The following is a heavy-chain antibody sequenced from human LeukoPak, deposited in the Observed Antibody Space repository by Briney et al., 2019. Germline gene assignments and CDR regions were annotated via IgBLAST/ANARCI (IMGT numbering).Heavy chain of an antibody. D-gene: IGHD3-10*01. CDR3: ARDKYGSGSYSWSKRLDS. Sequence: GGSLRLSCAASGFTFSSYWMHWVRQAPGKGLVWVSRINSDGSSTSYADSVKGRFTISRDNAKNSLYLQMNNLRAEDTAVYYCARDKYGSGSYSWSKRLDSWGQGTLVTVSS. J-gene: IGHJ4*02. V-gene: IGHV3-74*01. CDR2: INSDGSST. CDR1: GFTFSSYW.